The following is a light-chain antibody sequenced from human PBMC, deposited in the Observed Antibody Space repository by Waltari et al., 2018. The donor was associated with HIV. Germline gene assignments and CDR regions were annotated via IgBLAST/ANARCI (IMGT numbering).Light chain of an antibody. CDR1: PSLLYSSDNKNC. CDR3: QQYGSSPWT. J-gene: IGKJ1*01. Sequence: DIVMTQSPDSLVWSLGERTTIYCKSSPSLLYSSDNKNCLAWFHQKPGQPTRLLIYWASTRESGVPDRFSGSGSGTNFTLTINRVDPEDFAVYYCQQYGSSPWTFGQGTKVEIK. CDR2: WAS. V-gene: IGKV4-1*01.